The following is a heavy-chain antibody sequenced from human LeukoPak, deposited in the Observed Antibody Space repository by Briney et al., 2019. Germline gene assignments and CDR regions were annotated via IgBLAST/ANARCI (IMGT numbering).Heavy chain of an antibody. D-gene: IGHD2-15*01. CDR1: GFTFSSYA. J-gene: IGHJ6*02. CDR3: ARGPFRSSVVVVVAATPPYYYYGMDV. V-gene: IGHV3-30*04. CDR2: ISYDGSNK. Sequence: PGGSLRLSCAASGFTFSSYAMHWVRQAPGKGLEWVAVISYDGSNKYYADSVKGRFTISRDNSKNTLYLQMNSLRAEDTAVYYCARGPFRSSVVVVVAATPPYYYYGMDVWGQGTTVTVSS.